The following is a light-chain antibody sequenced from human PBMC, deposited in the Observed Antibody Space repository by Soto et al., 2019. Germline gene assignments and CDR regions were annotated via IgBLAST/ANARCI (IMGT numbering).Light chain of an antibody. Sequence: DIQMTQSPSSLSASVGDRVTITCRASQSVDDYFSWYQQIPGRAPKLLIYAASHLQSWVPSRFRDSGYGTDFTLTISSLQPEDSAIYYCLQSYDTPWTFGQGTKVEIK. CDR3: LQSYDTPWT. J-gene: IGKJ1*01. CDR2: AAS. V-gene: IGKV1-39*01. CDR1: QSVDDY.